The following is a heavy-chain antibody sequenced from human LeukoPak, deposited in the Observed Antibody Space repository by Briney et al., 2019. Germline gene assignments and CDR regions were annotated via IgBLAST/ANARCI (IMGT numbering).Heavy chain of an antibody. Sequence: GGYLRLSCAASGFTFSSYSMNWVRQAPGKGPEWVSSISSSSSYIYYADSVKGRFTISRDNAKNSLYLQMNSLRAEDTAVYYCARASGYDYRYYYYMDVWGKGTTVTVSS. CDR2: ISSSSSYI. J-gene: IGHJ6*03. CDR1: GFTFSSYS. CDR3: ARASGYDYRYYYYMDV. V-gene: IGHV3-21*01. D-gene: IGHD5-12*01.